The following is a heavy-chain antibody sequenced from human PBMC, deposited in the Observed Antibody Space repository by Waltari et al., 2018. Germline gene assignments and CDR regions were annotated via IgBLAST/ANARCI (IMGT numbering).Heavy chain of an antibody. Sequence: EVQLVESGGGLVKPGGSLRLSCAASGFTFSNAWMSWVRQAPGKGLEWVGRIKSKTDGGTTDYAAPVKGRFTISRDDSKNTLYLQMNSLKTEDTAVYYCTTSYSSSSRYYYYGMDVWGQGTTVTVSS. D-gene: IGHD6-6*01. CDR2: IKSKTDGGTT. CDR3: TTSYSSSSRYYYYGMDV. CDR1: GFTFSNAW. V-gene: IGHV3-15*01. J-gene: IGHJ6*02.